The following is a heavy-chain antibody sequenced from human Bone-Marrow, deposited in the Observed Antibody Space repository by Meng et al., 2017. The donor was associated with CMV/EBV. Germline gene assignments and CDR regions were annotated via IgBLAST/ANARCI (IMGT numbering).Heavy chain of an antibody. CDR1: GGSISSYY. CDR3: ARRPWGGLDY. V-gene: IGHV4-59*01. D-gene: IGHD3-16*01. Sequence: SETLSLTCTVSGGSISSYYWSWIRQPPGKGLEWIGYIHSSGSTNYNPSLRSRVTLSLDTSKNQFPLKLSSVTAADTAVYYCARRPWGGLDYWGQGALVTVSS. CDR2: IHSSGST. J-gene: IGHJ4*02.